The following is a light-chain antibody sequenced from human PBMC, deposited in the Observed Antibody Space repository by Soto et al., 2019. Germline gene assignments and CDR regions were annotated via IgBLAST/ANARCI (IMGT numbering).Light chain of an antibody. J-gene: IGKJ1*01. Sequence: DIQMTQSPSSLSASVGARATTTCRASQSISSYLNWYQQKPGTAPKLLIYAASSLQSGVPSTFSASGSGTDFTLTSSSLQPEDFATYYCQQSYSTSWTFGQGTKVDIK. CDR1: QSISSY. CDR2: AAS. V-gene: IGKV1-39*01. CDR3: QQSYSTSWT.